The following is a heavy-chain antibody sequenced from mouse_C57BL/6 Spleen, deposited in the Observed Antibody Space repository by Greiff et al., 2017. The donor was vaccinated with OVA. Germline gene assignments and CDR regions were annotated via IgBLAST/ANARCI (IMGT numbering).Heavy chain of an antibody. CDR3: ARAPYYGSSYPGAY. CDR1: GFNIKDYY. Sequence: VQLQQSGAELVKPGASVKLSCTASGFNIKDYYMHWVKQRTEQGLEWIGRIDPEDGETKYAPKFQCKATITADTSSNTAYLQLSSLTSEDTAVYYCARAPYYGSSYPGAYWGQGTLVTVSA. CDR2: IDPEDGET. J-gene: IGHJ3*01. D-gene: IGHD1-1*01. V-gene: IGHV14-2*01.